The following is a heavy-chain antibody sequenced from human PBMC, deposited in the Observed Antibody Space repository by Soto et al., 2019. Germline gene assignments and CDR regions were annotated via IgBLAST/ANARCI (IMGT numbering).Heavy chain of an antibody. Sequence: QVQLVQSGAEVKKPGSSVKVSCTAAGGTLINYAISWVRQAPGQGLEWMGGIIPIFGTSNYAQKFQGRVTITADKSTSTAYMELSSLRSEDTAIYYCARDSVRRNKHVIAWTDDHYGFDVWGQGTTVAVSS. V-gene: IGHV1-69*06. CDR3: ARDSVRRNKHVIAWTDDHYGFDV. CDR2: IIPIFGTS. D-gene: IGHD2-21*01. J-gene: IGHJ6*02. CDR1: GGTLINYA.